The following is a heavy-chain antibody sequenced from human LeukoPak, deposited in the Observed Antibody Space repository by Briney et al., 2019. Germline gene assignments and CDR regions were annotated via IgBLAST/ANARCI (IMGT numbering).Heavy chain of an antibody. Sequence: GGSLRLSCAASGFTFSSYAMSWVRQAPGKGLEWVSAISGSGGSTYYADSVKGRFTISRDNSKNTLYLQMNSLRAEDTAVYYCAKDHLYYDFWSGYFRDYWGQGTLVTVSS. D-gene: IGHD3-3*01. CDR2: ISGSGGST. CDR1: GFTFSSYA. J-gene: IGHJ4*02. CDR3: AKDHLYYDFWSGYFRDY. V-gene: IGHV3-23*01.